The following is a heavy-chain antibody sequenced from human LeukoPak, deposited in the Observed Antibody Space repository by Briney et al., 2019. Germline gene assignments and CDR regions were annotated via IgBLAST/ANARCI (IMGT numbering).Heavy chain of an antibody. J-gene: IGHJ6*02. V-gene: IGHV3-21*01. CDR3: ARDLPFFTIFGVVPPVGMDV. CDR1: GFTFSSYS. D-gene: IGHD3-3*01. Sequence: GGPLRLSCAASGFTFSSYSMNWVRQAPGKGLEWVSSISSSSSYIYYADSVKGRFTISRDNAKNSLYLQMNSLRAEDTAVYYCARDLPFFTIFGVVPPVGMDVWGQGTTVTVSS. CDR2: ISSSSSYI.